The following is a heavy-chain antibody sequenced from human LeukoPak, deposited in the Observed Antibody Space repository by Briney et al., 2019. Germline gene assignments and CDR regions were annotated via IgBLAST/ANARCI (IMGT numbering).Heavy chain of an antibody. Sequence: SETLSLTCTVSGDSISNSPWSWIRQSPGKGLEWIGYIYYTGDSKYNPSLKSRVSISIDTSKNQFSLRLSSVTAADTAVYYCARDTWIRLGRWFDPWGQGTLVTVSS. V-gene: IGHV4-59*01. CDR1: GDSISNSP. J-gene: IGHJ5*02. D-gene: IGHD5-12*01. CDR3: ARDTWIRLGRWFDP. CDR2: IYYTGDS.